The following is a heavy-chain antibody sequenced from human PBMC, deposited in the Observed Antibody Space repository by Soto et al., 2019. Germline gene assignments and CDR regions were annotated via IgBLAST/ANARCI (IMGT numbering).Heavy chain of an antibody. D-gene: IGHD3-10*01. V-gene: IGHV1-18*01. CDR2: ISAYNGNT. CDR1: GYTFTSYG. Sequence: AASVKVSCKASGYTFTSYGISWVRQAPGQGLEWMGWISAYNGNTNYAQKLQGRVTMTTDTSTSTAYMELRSLRSDDTAVYYCARELYYYGSGSHYYGMDVWGQGTTVTVSS. J-gene: IGHJ6*02. CDR3: ARELYYYGSGSHYYGMDV.